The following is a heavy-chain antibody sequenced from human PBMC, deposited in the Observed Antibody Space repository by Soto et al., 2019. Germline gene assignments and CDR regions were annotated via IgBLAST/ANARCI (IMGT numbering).Heavy chain of an antibody. CDR2: MNPNSGNT. V-gene: IGHV1-8*01. CDR1: GYTFTSYD. J-gene: IGHJ5*02. D-gene: IGHD3-10*01. CDR3: ARERITMVRGRARPLTRFDP. Sequence: ASVKVSCKASGYTFTSYDINWVRQATGQGLEWMGWMNPNSGNTGYAQKFQGRVTMTRNTSISTAYMELSSLRSEDTAVYYCARERITMVRGRARPLTRFDPWGQGTLVTVSS.